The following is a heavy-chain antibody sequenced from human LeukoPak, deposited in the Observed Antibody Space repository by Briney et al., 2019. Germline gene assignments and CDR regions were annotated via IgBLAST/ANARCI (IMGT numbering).Heavy chain of an antibody. CDR3: AKEVRSYYLFDY. Sequence: GGSLRLSCAASGFNFSIYSMNWVRQAPGKGLEWVSYITRSSTTIYYADSVKGRFTISRDNSKNTLYLQMNSLRAEDTAVYYCAKEVRSYYLFDYWGQGTLVTVSS. V-gene: IGHV3-48*01. CDR1: GFNFSIYS. CDR2: ITRSSTTI. J-gene: IGHJ4*02. D-gene: IGHD1-26*01.